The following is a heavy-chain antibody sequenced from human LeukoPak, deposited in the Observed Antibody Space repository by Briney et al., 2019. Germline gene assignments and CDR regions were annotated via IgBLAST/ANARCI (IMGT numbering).Heavy chain of an antibody. J-gene: IGHJ5*02. CDR3: ARDQVLGSCLDCCHP. CDR2: IYYSGST. V-gene: IGHV4-59*01. Sequence: SESLSPTLSLSAASIISNYSGWGRQPPGKGLEWIGYIYYSGSTNYNPSLKSRVTISVDTSKNQFSLKLSSVTAADTAVYYCARDQVLGSCLDCCHPGGGGTLVTVSS. CDR1: AASIISNY. D-gene: IGHD3/OR15-3a*01.